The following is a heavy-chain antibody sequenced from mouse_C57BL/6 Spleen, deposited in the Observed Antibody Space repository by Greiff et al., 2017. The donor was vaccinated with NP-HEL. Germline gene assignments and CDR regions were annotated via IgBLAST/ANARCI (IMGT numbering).Heavy chain of an antibody. V-gene: IGHV1-72*01. CDR1: GYTFTSYW. Sequence: QVQLQKKGEESVKPGASVKLSCKASGYTFTSYWMHWVKQRPGRGLEWIGRIDPNSGGTKYNEKFKSKATLTVDKPSSTAYMQLSSLTSEDSAVYYCASPYYSGSSYGFDSCRQVPPLTLSS. J-gene: IGHJ2*01. CDR3: ASPYYSGSSYGFDS. CDR2: IDPNSGGT. D-gene: IGHD1-1*01.